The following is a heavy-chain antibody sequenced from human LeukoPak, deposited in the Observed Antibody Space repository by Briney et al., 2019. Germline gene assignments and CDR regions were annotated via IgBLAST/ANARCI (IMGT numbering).Heavy chain of an antibody. Sequence: GGSLRLSCAASGFTFSSYAMSWVRQAPGKGLEWVSAISGSGGSTYYADSVKGRFTISRDNAKNSLYLQMNSLRAEDTAVYYCARSKFRPGAFDIWGQGTMVTVPS. V-gene: IGHV3-23*01. J-gene: IGHJ3*02. CDR3: ARSKFRPGAFDI. D-gene: IGHD6-6*01. CDR1: GFTFSSYA. CDR2: ISGSGGST.